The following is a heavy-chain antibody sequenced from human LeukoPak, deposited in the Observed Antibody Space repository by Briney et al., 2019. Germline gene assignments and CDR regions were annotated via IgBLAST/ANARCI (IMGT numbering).Heavy chain of an antibody. Sequence: SQTLSLTCTVSGGSISSGGYYWSWIRQHPGKGLEWIGYIYYSGSTNYNPSLKSRVTISVDTSKNQFSLKLSSVTAADTAVYYCARGNEGYCSSTSCYSFDYWGQGTLVTVSS. CDR1: GGSISSGGYY. D-gene: IGHD2-2*01. J-gene: IGHJ4*02. CDR2: IYYSGST. V-gene: IGHV4-31*03. CDR3: ARGNEGYCSSTSCYSFDY.